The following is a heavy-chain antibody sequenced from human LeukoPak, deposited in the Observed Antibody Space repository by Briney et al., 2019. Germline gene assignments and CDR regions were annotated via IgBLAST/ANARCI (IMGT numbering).Heavy chain of an antibody. CDR2: INWNGGST. Sequence: GGSLRLSCAASGFTFDDYGMSWVRQAPGKGLEWVSGINWNGGSTGYADSMKGRFTISRDNAKNSLYLQMNSLRAEDTALYYCARGLGIVGATTESYYYYYMDVWGKGTTVTVSS. J-gene: IGHJ6*03. CDR3: ARGLGIVGATTESYYYYYMDV. V-gene: IGHV3-20*04. D-gene: IGHD1-26*01. CDR1: GFTFDDYG.